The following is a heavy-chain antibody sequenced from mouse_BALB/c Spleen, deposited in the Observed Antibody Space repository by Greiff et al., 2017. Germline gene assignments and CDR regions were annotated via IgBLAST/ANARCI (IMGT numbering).Heavy chain of an antibody. Sequence: DVKLVESGGGLVKPGGSLKLSCAASGFTFSSYAMSWVRQSPEKRLEWVAEISSGGSYTYYPDTVTGRFTISRDNAKNTLYLEMSSLRSEDTAMYYCARDYDYDGAMDYWGQGTSVTVSS. J-gene: IGHJ4*01. CDR1: GFTFSSYA. V-gene: IGHV5-9-4*01. D-gene: IGHD2-4*01. CDR3: ARDYDYDGAMDY. CDR2: ISSGGSYT.